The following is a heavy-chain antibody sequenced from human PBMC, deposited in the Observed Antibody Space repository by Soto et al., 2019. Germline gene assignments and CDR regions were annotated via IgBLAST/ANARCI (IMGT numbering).Heavy chain of an antibody. V-gene: IGHV3-74*01. Sequence: VGSLRLSCAASKFSFSSYWMHWVRQVPGKGPAWVSRINHDGSKTEYADSVKGRFTISRDNTKNTLYLQMNSLRVEDTAMYYCVREPWGFSGTWYDYWGQGTLVTVSS. J-gene: IGHJ4*02. CDR3: VREPWGFSGTWYDY. CDR2: INHDGSKT. CDR1: KFSFSSYW. D-gene: IGHD6-13*01.